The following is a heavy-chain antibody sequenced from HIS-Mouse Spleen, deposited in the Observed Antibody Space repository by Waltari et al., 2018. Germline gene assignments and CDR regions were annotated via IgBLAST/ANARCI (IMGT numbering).Heavy chain of an antibody. D-gene: IGHD6-13*01. Sequence: QLQLQESGPGLVKPSETLSLTCTVSGGSISSSSYYWGWIRQPPGKGLEWIGSINYSGGTYSNPSLKSRVTISVDTSKIQFSLKLSSVTAADTAVYYCAREIPYSSSWYDWYFDLWGRGTLVTVSS. CDR2: INYSGGT. V-gene: IGHV4-39*07. CDR1: GGSISSSSYY. J-gene: IGHJ2*01. CDR3: AREIPYSSSWYDWYFDL.